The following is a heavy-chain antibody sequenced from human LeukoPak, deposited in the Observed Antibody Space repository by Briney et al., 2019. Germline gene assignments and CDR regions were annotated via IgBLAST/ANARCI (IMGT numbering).Heavy chain of an antibody. CDR1: GLIFSSYW. CDR2: IKSDGSEK. Sequence: GGSLRLSCAASGLIFSSYWMSWVRQGPGKGLGWVANIKSDGSEKYYVDSVKGRFTISRDNAKNSLYLQMNSLRAEDTAVYFCARDPGSSIWMGFDYWGQGTLVTVSS. V-gene: IGHV3-7*01. D-gene: IGHD3-3*02. CDR3: ARDPGSSIWMGFDY. J-gene: IGHJ4*02.